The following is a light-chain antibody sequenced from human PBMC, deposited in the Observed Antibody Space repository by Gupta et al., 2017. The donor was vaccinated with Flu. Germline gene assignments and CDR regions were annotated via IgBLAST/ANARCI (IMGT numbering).Light chain of an antibody. CDR3: RQSVQAPPT. V-gene: IGKV2-28*01. CDR2: LAS. J-gene: IGKJ1*01. CDR1: NSIRHSTSCNY. Sequence: GTPSGSPAITCRFGNSIRHSTSCNYLDWYLRKPGQSPRLLNCLASNRAAGVPDRFSGSGSGKDFTLKISSMEAEDVGVYYCRQSVQAPPTFGQGTKVEIK.